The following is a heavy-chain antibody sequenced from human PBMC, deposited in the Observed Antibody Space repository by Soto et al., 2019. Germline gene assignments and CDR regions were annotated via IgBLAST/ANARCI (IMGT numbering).Heavy chain of an antibody. Sequence: EVQLVESGGGLVQPGGSLRLSCAASGFTFSSYWMSWVRQAPGKGLEWVANIKQDGSEKYYVDSVKGRFTISRDNAKNSLYLQMNSLRAEATAVYYCASDVVPAAIKGKGYYYYYGMDVWGKGTTVTVSS. CDR1: GFTFSSYW. D-gene: IGHD2-2*02. CDR3: ASDVVPAAIKGKGYYYYYGMDV. CDR2: IKQDGSEK. V-gene: IGHV3-7*01. J-gene: IGHJ6*04.